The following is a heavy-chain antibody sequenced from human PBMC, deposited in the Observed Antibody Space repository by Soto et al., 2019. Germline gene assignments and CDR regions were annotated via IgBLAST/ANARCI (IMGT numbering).Heavy chain of an antibody. CDR3: ARQIYDSDNGPNFQYYVDS. Sequence: GESLKISCKGSGYSFAGYWITWVRQKPGKGLEWMGRIDPSDSQTYYSPSFRGHVTISVTKSITTVFLQWSSLRASDTAMYYCARQIYDSDNGPNFQYYVDSCGQGTPVTVYS. CDR2: IDPSDSQT. J-gene: IGHJ4*02. CDR1: GYSFAGYW. V-gene: IGHV5-10-1*01. D-gene: IGHD3-22*01.